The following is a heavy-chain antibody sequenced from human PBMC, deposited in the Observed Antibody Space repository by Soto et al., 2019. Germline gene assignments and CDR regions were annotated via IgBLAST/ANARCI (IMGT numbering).Heavy chain of an antibody. V-gene: IGHV3-30*18. CDR2: QSHDVIYK. Sequence: SGFPFRAYSINWSRQGRGTVLDWVAIQSHDVIYKFYSASVQARLSVSRDNSKNTLYLQMSGLRREDTALYYCAKSPDFFCSSANCYRYYFDYWSQGTLVTVSS. J-gene: IGHJ4*02. D-gene: IGHD2-2*02. CDR1: GFPFRAYS. CDR3: AKSPDFFCSSANCYRYYFDY.